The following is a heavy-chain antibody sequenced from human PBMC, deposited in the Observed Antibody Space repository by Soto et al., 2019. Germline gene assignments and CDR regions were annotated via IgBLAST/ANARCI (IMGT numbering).Heavy chain of an antibody. CDR2: INDRGSI. Sequence: QVQLQQWGAGPLRPLETLSLTCGVSGGSFSGYYWAWIRRSPGKGLEWIGEINDRGSINYNPSLKSRVSISVDTSKNHYSLNPRSVTAADTAVYYCARESHDILTGPPWVWYFDLWGRGTLVTVSS. J-gene: IGHJ2*01. CDR3: ARESHDILTGPPWVWYFDL. CDR1: GGSFSGYY. V-gene: IGHV4-34*01. D-gene: IGHD3-9*01.